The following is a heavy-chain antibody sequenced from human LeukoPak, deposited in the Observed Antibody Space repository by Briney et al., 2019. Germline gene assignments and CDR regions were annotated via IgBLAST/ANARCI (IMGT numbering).Heavy chain of an antibody. J-gene: IGHJ5*02. D-gene: IGHD4-23*01. CDR3: ARGKSTVAGRRRDNWFDP. CDR2: MNPNSGNT. CDR1: GYTFTSYD. Sequence: GASVKVSCKASGYTFTSYDINWVRQATGQGLEWMGWMNPNSGNTGYAQKFQGRVTMTRNTSISTAYMELSSLRSEDTAVYYCARGKSTVAGRRRDNWFDPWGQGTLVTVSS. V-gene: IGHV1-8*01.